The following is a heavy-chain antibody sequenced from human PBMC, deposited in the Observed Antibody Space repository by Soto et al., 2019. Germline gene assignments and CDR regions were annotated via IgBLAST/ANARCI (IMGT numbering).Heavy chain of an antibody. CDR3: ARFGHSGGYCPSCFDS. V-gene: IGHV4-30-2*01. J-gene: IGHJ4*02. CDR2: IYHSGNT. CDR1: GASISSGDYS. Sequence: QLHLQESGSGLVRPSQTLTLTCAVSGASISSGDYSWTWIRQPPGRGLEWIGYIYHSGNTYYNPSLKSRVTISVVRSKNQFFLDLNYVTAADTAVYYCARFGHSGGYCPSCFDSWGQGTLVTVSS. D-gene: IGHD2-21*02.